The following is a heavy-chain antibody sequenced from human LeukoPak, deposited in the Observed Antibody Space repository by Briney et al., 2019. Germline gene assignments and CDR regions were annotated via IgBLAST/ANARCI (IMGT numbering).Heavy chain of an antibody. Sequence: SETLSLTCAVYGGPFSGYYCSWVRQPPGKGLEWIGEINHSGSTNYNPSLKSRVTISLDTSKNQFSLKLSSVTAADTAVYYCAVGRSYWGQGTLVTVSS. CDR2: INHSGST. CDR3: AVGRSY. CDR1: GGPFSGYY. V-gene: IGHV4-34*01. J-gene: IGHJ4*02.